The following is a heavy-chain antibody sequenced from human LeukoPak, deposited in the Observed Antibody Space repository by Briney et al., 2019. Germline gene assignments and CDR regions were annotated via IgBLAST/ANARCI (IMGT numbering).Heavy chain of an antibody. CDR2: IYHSGST. V-gene: IGHV4-30-2*01. CDR1: GGSISSGGYS. D-gene: IGHD3-10*01. Sequence: SQTLSLTCAVSGGSISSGGYSWRWIRQPPGKGLEWIGYIYHSGSTYYNPSLKSRVTISVDRSKNQSSLKLSSVTAADTAVYYCARVVGVRGYDYGMDVWGQGTTVTVSS. CDR3: ARVVGVRGYDYGMDV. J-gene: IGHJ6*02.